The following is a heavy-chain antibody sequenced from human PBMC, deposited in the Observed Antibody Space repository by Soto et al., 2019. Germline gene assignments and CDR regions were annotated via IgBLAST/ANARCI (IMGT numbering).Heavy chain of an antibody. J-gene: IGHJ5*02. CDR2: ISTSGSPA. Sequence: GGSLRLSCTVSGFAFTHNYLTWIRQAPGKGLEWLSYISTSGSPAYYADSVKGRFTISTDNAKKSLYLQMDSLRAEDTGVYYCATGGIYYDAWGQVTLFTVSS. V-gene: IGHV3-11*01. CDR3: ATGGIYYDA. CDR1: GFAFTHNY. D-gene: IGHD1-26*01.